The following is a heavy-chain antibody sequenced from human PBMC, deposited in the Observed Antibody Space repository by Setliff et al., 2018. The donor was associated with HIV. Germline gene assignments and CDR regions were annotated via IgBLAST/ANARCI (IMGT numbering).Heavy chain of an antibody. J-gene: IGHJ5*02. D-gene: IGHD4-17*01. CDR2: INHSGST. Sequence: PSETLSLTCTVSRDSIRNGAYYWGWIRQPPGKGLEWIGEINHSGSTNYNPSLKSRVTISVDMSKNQFSLKLSSVTAADTAIYYCARGFLRSRRRWFDPWGQGTLVTVSS. V-gene: IGHV4-39*07. CDR1: RDSIRNGAYY. CDR3: ARGFLRSRRRWFDP.